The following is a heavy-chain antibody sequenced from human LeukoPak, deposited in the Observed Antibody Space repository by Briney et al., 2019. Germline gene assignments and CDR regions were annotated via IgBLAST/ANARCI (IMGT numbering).Heavy chain of an antibody. J-gene: IGHJ6*02. Sequence: SETLSLTCTVSGGSISSYYWSWIRQPPGKGLEWIGYIYYSGSTNYNPSLKSRVTISVDTSKNQFSLKLSPVTAADTAVYYCARAESSLYYYYGMDVWGQGTTVTVSS. D-gene: IGHD1-26*01. CDR2: IYYSGST. CDR1: GGSISSYY. CDR3: ARAESSLYYYYGMDV. V-gene: IGHV4-59*01.